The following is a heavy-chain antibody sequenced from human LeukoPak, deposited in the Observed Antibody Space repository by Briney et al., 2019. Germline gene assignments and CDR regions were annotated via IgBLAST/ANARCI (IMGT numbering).Heavy chain of an antibody. CDR1: GDSITNNY. Sequence: SETLSLTCSVSGDSITNNYWAWIRQPPGKGLEWIGYTHDSGNSNYNPSLRSRVTISVDTSKNQVSLKLSSVTATDTAVYYCARGNDYWGQGALVTVSS. CDR2: THDSGNS. J-gene: IGHJ4*02. V-gene: IGHV4-59*08. CDR3: ARGNDY.